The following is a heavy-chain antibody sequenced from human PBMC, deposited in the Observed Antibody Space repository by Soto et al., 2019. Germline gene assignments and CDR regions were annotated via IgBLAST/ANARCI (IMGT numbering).Heavy chain of an antibody. CDR1: GGPISAFF. CDR3: ARSPSTSSIGSFDI. CDR2: IYQTGYT. Sequence: LSLTCTVSGGPISAFFWNWIRQSPGKGLEWIGRIYQTGYTRYNPSLQSRVTMSVDPSKHQFSLQVRSVTAADTAVYYCARSPSTSSIGSFDIWCQGRMVTVSS. V-gene: IGHV4-4*07. J-gene: IGHJ3*02. D-gene: IGHD6-6*01.